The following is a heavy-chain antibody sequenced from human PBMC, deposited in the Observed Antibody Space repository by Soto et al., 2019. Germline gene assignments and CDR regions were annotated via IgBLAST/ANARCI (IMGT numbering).Heavy chain of an antibody. Sequence: GGSLRLSCAASGFTFSSYGMHWVRQAPGKGLEWVSVIYSGGSTYYADSVKGRFTISRDNSKNTLYLQMNSLRAEDTAVYYCARDLVGYKYWGQGTLVTVSS. CDR2: IYSGGST. J-gene: IGHJ4*02. V-gene: IGHV3-66*01. CDR3: ARDLVGYKY. CDR1: GFTFSSYG. D-gene: IGHD3-22*01.